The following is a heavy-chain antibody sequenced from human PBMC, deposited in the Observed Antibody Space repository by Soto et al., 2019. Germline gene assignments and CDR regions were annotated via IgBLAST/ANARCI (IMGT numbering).Heavy chain of an antibody. V-gene: IGHV6-1*01. J-gene: IGHJ6*03. Sequence: QVQLQQSGPGLVKPSQTLSLTCDISGDSVSSNSAAWNWIRQTPSRGLEWLGRTYYRSKWSINYAVSVKSRITVNADTSKKQFSLQLNSVTPEDTAVYYCARGSLDDVTVHYYMAVWGKGTTVSVSS. CDR1: GDSVSSNSAA. CDR2: TYYRSKWSI. D-gene: IGHD1-1*01. CDR3: ARGSLDDVTVHYYMAV.